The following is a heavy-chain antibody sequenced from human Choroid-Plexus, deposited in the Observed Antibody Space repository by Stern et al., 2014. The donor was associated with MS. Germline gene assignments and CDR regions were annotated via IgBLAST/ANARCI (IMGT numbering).Heavy chain of an antibody. CDR2: INPNTGGT. D-gene: IGHD3-3*01. J-gene: IGHJ6*02. CDR1: GYIFTGYY. CDR3: ARDQRGITIFGVVTDYYYLGMDV. V-gene: IGHV1-2*02. Sequence: VQLVQSGAEVKKPGASVKVSCKTSGYIFTGYYIHWVRQAPGQGLEWMAWINPNTGGTKYAQKFQGRVTMSRETSNSTAYVELSSLTSDDTAVYYCARDQRGITIFGVVTDYYYLGMDVWGQGTTVTVSS.